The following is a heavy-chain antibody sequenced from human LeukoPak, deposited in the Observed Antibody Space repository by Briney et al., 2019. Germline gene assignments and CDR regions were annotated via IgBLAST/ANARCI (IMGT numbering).Heavy chain of an antibody. D-gene: IGHD2-21*02. CDR3: ARGPWSGGDPYGMDV. CDR2: IIPILGIA. V-gene: IGHV1-69*04. CDR1: GGTFSSYA. Sequence: GASVKVSCKASGGTFSSYAISWVRQAPGQGLERMGRIIPILGIANYAQKFQGRVTITADKSTSTAYMELSSLRSEDTAVYYCARGPWSGGDPYGMDVWGQGTTVTVSS. J-gene: IGHJ6*02.